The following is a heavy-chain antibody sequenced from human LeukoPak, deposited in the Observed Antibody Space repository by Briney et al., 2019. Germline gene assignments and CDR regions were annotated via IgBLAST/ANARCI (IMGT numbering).Heavy chain of an antibody. D-gene: IGHD2-2*01. CDR1: GFTFSSYG. V-gene: IGHV3-23*01. CDR2: ISGSGGST. Sequence: GGSLRLSCAASGFTFSSYGMSWVRQAPGKGLEWVSAISGSGGSTYYADSVRGRFTISRDNSKNTLYLQMNSLRAEDTAVYYCAKVLSYCSSTSCAPFDYWGQGTLVTVFS. CDR3: AKVLSYCSSTSCAPFDY. J-gene: IGHJ4*02.